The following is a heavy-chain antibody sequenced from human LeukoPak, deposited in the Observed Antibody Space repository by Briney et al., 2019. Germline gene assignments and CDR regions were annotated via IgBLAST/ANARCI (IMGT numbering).Heavy chain of an antibody. CDR1: GFTFSSYG. Sequence: PGRSLRLSCAASGFTFSSYGMYWVRQAPGKGLGWVAVIWYDGSHKSYANSVKGRFTISRDNPKNILYLQMNSLRADDTAVYYCARDRGYSSSWSFGKHYYMDVWGKGTTVTVSS. D-gene: IGHD6-13*01. V-gene: IGHV3-33*07. CDR3: ARDRGYSSSWSFGKHYYMDV. J-gene: IGHJ6*03. CDR2: IWYDGSHK.